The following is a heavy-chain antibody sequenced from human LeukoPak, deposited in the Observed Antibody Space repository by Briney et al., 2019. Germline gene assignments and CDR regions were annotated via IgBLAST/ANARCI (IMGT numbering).Heavy chain of an antibody. V-gene: IGHV1-69*13. J-gene: IGHJ4*02. CDR3: ARDHSGCLDY. Sequence: AASVKVSCKASGGTFSSYAISWVRQAPGQGLEWMGGIIPIFGTANYAQKFQGRVTITADESTSTAYMELSSLRSEDTAVYYCARDHSGCLDYWGQGTLVTVSS. CDR2: IIPIFGTA. D-gene: IGHD5-12*01. CDR1: GGTFSSYA.